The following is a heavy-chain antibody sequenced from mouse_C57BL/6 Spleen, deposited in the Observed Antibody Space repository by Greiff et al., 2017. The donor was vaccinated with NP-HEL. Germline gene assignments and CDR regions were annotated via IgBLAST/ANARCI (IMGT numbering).Heavy chain of an antibody. Sequence: QVQLQQSGPELVKPGASVKISCKASGYAFSSSWMNWVKQRPGKGLEWVGRIYPGDGDTNYNGKFKGKATLTADKSSSTAYMQLSSLTSEDSAVYFCARVYDGYSAWFAYWGKGTLVTVSA. V-gene: IGHV1-82*01. CDR3: ARVYDGYSAWFAY. J-gene: IGHJ3*01. D-gene: IGHD2-3*01. CDR1: GYAFSSSW. CDR2: IYPGDGDT.